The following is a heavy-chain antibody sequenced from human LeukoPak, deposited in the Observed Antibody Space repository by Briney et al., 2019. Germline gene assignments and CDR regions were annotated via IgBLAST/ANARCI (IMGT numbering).Heavy chain of an antibody. D-gene: IGHD3-3*01. CDR3: ARDNYYDFWSGYPNAGSV. V-gene: IGHV1-69*05. J-gene: IGHJ6*04. Sequence: SVKVSCKASGGTFSSYAISWVRQAPGQGLEWMGGIIPIFGTANYAQKFQGRVTITTDESTSTAYMELSSLRSEDTAVYYCARDNYYDFWSGYPNAGSVWGKGTTVTVSS. CDR1: GGTFSSYA. CDR2: IIPIFGTA.